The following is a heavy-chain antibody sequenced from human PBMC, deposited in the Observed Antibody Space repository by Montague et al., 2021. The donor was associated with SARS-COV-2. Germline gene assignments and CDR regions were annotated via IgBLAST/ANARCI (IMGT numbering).Heavy chain of an antibody. CDR1: SGSISSHY. J-gene: IGHJ5*02. D-gene: IGHD4-17*01. CDR2: VNYGGST. Sequence: SETLSLTCTVSSGSISSHYWSWIRQPPGKGLEWIGYVNYGGSTNYNPSLKSRVSISLDTSKNQFSLRLNSVTAADMAVYYCARAVTTGIDWFDPWGQGTLVIVSS. CDR3: ARAVTTGIDWFDP. V-gene: IGHV4-59*11.